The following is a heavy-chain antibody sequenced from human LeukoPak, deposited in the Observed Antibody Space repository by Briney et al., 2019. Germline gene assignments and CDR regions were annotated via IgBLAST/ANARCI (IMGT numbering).Heavy chain of an antibody. CDR3: ARVITMVRGVIIDY. J-gene: IGHJ4*02. D-gene: IGHD3-10*01. Sequence: SETLSLTCTVSGGSISSYNWSWIRQPPGKGLEWIRYITYSGSTNYNPSLKRRVTISVDTSKNQFSLKLSSVTAADTAVYYCARVITMVRGVIIDYWGQGTLVTVSS. V-gene: IGHV4-59*01. CDR1: GGSISSYN. CDR2: ITYSGST.